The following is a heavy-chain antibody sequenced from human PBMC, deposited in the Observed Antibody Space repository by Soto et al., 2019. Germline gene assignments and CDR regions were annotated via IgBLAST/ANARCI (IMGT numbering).Heavy chain of an antibody. J-gene: IGHJ6*03. D-gene: IGHD7-27*01. CDR2: ISWNSGSI. V-gene: IGHV3-9*01. CDR1: GFTFDDYA. Sequence: EVQLVESGGGLVQPGRSLRLSCAASGFTFDDYAMHWVRQAPGKGLEWVSGISWNSGSIGYADSVKGRFTISRDNAKNSLYLQMNSLRAEDTALYYCAKGVGKSDEYYMAVWGKGTTVTVSS. CDR3: AKGVGKSDEYYMAV.